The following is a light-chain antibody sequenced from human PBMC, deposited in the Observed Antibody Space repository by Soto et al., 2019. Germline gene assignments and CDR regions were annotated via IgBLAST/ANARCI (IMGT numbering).Light chain of an antibody. CDR1: QSVSSN. CDR2: GAS. J-gene: IGKJ4*01. Sequence: EIVMTQSPATLSVSPGERATLSCRASQSVSSNLAWYQQKPGQAPRLLIYGASTGATGIPARFSGSGSGTEFTLTISSLQSEDFAVYYCQQYNNWPGALTFGGGTKVEIK. CDR3: QQYNNWPGALT. V-gene: IGKV3-15*01.